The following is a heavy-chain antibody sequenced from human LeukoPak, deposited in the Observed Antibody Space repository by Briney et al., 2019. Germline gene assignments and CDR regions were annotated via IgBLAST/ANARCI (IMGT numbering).Heavy chain of an antibody. V-gene: IGHV4-4*09. D-gene: IGHD2/OR15-2a*01. CDR1: GGSIRGYY. J-gene: IGHJ6*01. CDR3: AKMEGHPLQKYYMDV. CDR2: IHSTGST. Sequence: SETLSLTCTVSGGSIRGYYCSWIRQPPGKELEWIGYIHSTGSTKYSPSLKSRVTISVDTSKNQFSLTLSSVTAADTAIYYCAKMEGHPLQKYYMDVWGQGTTVTVSS.